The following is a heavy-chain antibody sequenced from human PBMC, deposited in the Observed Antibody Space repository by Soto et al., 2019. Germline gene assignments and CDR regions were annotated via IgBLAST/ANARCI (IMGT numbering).Heavy chain of an antibody. V-gene: IGHV4-31*03. J-gene: IGHJ5*02. CDR3: ARSIDP. Sequence: SETLSLTCTVSGGSLRSDLYYWSWLRQPPGKGLEWIGYTYYSGFTYYNPSLKSRVTISVDTSKNQFSLKLSSVTAADTAVYYCARSIDPWGQGTLVTVSS. CDR1: GGSLRSDLYY. CDR2: TYYSGFT.